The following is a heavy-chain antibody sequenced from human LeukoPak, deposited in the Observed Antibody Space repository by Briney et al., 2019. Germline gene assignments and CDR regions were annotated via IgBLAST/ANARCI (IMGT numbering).Heavy chain of an antibody. Sequence: ASVEVSCKASGYTFTSYDINWVRQATGQGLEWMGWMNPNSGNTGYAQKFQGRVTMTRNTSISTAYMELSSLRSEDTAVYYCARGKRTIFGLGISYYFDYWGQGTLVTVSS. V-gene: IGHV1-8*01. J-gene: IGHJ4*02. D-gene: IGHD3/OR15-3a*01. CDR3: ARGKRTIFGLGISYYFDY. CDR1: GYTFTSYD. CDR2: MNPNSGNT.